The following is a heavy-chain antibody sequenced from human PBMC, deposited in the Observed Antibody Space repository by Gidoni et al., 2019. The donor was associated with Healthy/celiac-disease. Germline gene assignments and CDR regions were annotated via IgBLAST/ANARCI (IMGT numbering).Heavy chain of an antibody. D-gene: IGHD3-3*01. CDR2: INPNSGST. Sequence: QVQLVQSGAEVKKPGASVKVSCKASGYTFTGYYMHWVRQAPGPGLEWMGWINPNSGSTNYAQKFQGRVTMTRDTSISTAYMELSRLRSDDTAVYYCARANLRFLEWLIGYWGQGTLVTVSS. V-gene: IGHV1-2*02. CDR3: ARANLRFLEWLIGY. CDR1: GYTFTGYY. J-gene: IGHJ4*02.